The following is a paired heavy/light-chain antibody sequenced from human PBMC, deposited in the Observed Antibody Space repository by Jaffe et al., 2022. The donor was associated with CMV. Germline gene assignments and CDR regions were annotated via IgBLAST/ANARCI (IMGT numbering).Light chain of an antibody. J-gene: IGLJ3*02. CDR2: KND. V-gene: IGLV1-47*01. CDR3: AAWDDSLSGRV. Sequence: QSVLTQPPSASGAPGQRIIISCSGSSFNIESNSVYWYQHLPGTAPKLLIYKNDQRPSGVPDRFSGSKSGTSAYLAISGLRSEDESDYYCAAWDDSLSGRVFGGGTKVTVL. CDR1: SFNIESNS.
Heavy chain of an antibody. CDR2: IKEDGSET. CDR3: ARDWGGAMDV. J-gene: IGHJ6*02. D-gene: IGHD7-27*01. V-gene: IGHV3-7*01. CDR1: GFTFSRHW. Sequence: EVQLVESGGGLVQPGGSLRLSCAGAGFTFSRHWMSWVRQAPGKGLEWVASIKEDGSETYYVDSVKGRFTISRDNAKNSLDLQMNSLRAEDTALYYCARDWGGAMDVWGQGATVTVSS.